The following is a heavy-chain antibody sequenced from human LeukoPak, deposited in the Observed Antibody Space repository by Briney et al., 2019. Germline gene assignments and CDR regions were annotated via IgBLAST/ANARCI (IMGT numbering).Heavy chain of an antibody. D-gene: IGHD3-22*01. CDR3: AKKDYYYDSSGIDY. V-gene: IGHV1-2*02. J-gene: IGHJ4*02. CDR1: GYTFTDYY. CDR2: INPNSGGT. Sequence: GASVKVSCKASGYTFTDYYMHWVRQAPGQGLEWMGWINPNSGGTNYAQKFQGRVTITADESTSTAYMELSSLRSEDTAVYYCAKKDYYYDSSGIDYWGQGTLVTVSS.